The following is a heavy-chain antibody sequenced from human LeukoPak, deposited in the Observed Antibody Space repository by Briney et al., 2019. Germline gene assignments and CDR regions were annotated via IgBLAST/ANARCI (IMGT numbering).Heavy chain of an antibody. V-gene: IGHV3-33*08. D-gene: IGHD1-1*01. CDR2: IWYDGSNK. Sequence: QPGGSLRLSCAASGFTFSSYGMHWVRQAPGKGLEWVAVIWYDGSNKYYADSVKGRFTISRDNSKNTLYLQMNSLRAEDTAVYYCAREILRPLKKRRVYTYYYYGMDVWGQGTTVTVSS. CDR3: AREILRPLKKRRVYTYYYYGMDV. J-gene: IGHJ6*02. CDR1: GFTFSSYG.